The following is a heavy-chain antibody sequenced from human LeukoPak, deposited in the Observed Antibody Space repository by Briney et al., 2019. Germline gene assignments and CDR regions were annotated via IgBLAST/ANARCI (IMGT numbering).Heavy chain of an antibody. D-gene: IGHD2-21*01. J-gene: IGHJ6*03. Sequence: GASVKVSCKASGYTFTGYYMHWVRQAPGQGLERMGWINPNSGGTNYAQKFQGRVTMTRDTSISTAYMELSRLRSDDTAVYYCAREAVVIRGYCYYYMDVRGKGTTVTVSS. V-gene: IGHV1-2*02. CDR1: GYTFTGYY. CDR3: AREAVVIRGYCYYYMDV. CDR2: INPNSGGT.